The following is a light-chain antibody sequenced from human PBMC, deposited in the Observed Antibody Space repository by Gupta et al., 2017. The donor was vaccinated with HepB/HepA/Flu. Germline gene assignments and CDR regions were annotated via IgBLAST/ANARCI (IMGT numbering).Light chain of an antibody. CDR2: TAS. CDR1: QDINRY. Sequence: DIQLTQSPSFLSASVGDRVTITCRASQDINRYLIWYQQKPGKAPNLLIYTASTLQGGVPSRFSGSGSGTEFTLTISSLQPEDFATYYCQQFNSYPITFGQGTRLDIK. J-gene: IGKJ5*01. CDR3: QQFNSYPIT. V-gene: IGKV1-9*01.